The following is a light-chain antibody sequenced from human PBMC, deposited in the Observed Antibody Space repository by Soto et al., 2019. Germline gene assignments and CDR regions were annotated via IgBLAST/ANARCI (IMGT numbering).Light chain of an antibody. V-gene: IGKV3-15*01. CDR1: QRVSSN. CDR2: DAS. J-gene: IGKJ5*01. CDR3: QQYIKWPST. Sequence: EIVMTQSPGTLSVSPXERATLSCRASQRVSSNLAWYQQKPGQAPRLLISDASTRATGSPARFSGSGSGTEVTLTVSSRQSADVVGDYCQQYIKWPSTFGQGTRLEIK.